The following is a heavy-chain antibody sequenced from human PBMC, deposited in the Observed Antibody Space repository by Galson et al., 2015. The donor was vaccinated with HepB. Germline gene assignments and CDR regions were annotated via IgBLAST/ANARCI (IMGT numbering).Heavy chain of an antibody. J-gene: IGHJ4*02. CDR1: GFSLSTSGMR. D-gene: IGHD3-22*01. CDR3: ARTDDSSGYYSFDY. CDR2: IDWDDDK. V-gene: IGHV2-70*04. Sequence: PALVKPTQTLTLTCTFSGFSLSTSGMRVSWIRQPPGKALEWLARIDWDDDKYYSTSLKTRLTISKDTSKNQVVLTMTNMDPVDTATYYCARTDDSSGYYSFDYWGQGTLVTVSS.